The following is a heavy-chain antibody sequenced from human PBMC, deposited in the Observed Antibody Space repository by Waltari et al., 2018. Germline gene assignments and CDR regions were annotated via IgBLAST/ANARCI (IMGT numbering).Heavy chain of an antibody. CDR3: ARGSSSLEY. D-gene: IGHD6-6*01. CDR2: TNPNSGGT. V-gene: IGHV1-2*07. J-gene: IGHJ4*02. CDR1: GYTFTGYY. Sequence: QVQLVQSGAEVKKPGASVKVSCKASGYTFTGYYMHWVRQAPGQGLEWVVWTNPNSGGTNYAHKFQGRVTRTRDTPISTASMELSGLRSDDTAVYNCARGSSSLEYWGQGTLVTVSS.